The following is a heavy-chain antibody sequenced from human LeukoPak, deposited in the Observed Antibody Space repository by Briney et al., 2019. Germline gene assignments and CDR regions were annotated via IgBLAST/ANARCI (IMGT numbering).Heavy chain of an antibody. Sequence: GGSLRLPCAASGFTFSSYAMSWVRQAPGKGLEWVSAISGSGGSTYYADSVKGRFTISRDNSKNTLYLQMNSLRAEDTAVYYCAKDNRVAGSFDYWGQGTLVTVSS. CDR3: AKDNRVAGSFDY. D-gene: IGHD6-19*01. J-gene: IGHJ4*02. CDR1: GFTFSSYA. V-gene: IGHV3-23*01. CDR2: ISGSGGST.